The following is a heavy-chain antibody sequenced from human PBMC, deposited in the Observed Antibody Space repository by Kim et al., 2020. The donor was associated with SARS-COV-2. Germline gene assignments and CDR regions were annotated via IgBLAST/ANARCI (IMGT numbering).Heavy chain of an antibody. V-gene: IGHV3-15*01. CDR1: GFTFSNAW. D-gene: IGHD2-15*01. CDR2: IKSKTDGGTT. J-gene: IGHJ6*02. Sequence: GGSLRLSCAASGFTFSNAWMSWVRPAPGKGLEWVGRIKSKTDGGTTDYAAPVKGRFTISRDDSKNTLYLQMNSLKTEDTAVYYCTTENIVVVVAAHYYYYGMDVWGQGTTVTVSS. CDR3: TTENIVVVVAAHYYYYGMDV.